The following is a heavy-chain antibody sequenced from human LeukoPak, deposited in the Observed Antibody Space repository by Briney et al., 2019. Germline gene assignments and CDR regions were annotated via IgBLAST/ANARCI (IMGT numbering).Heavy chain of an antibody. D-gene: IGHD3-3*01. CDR2: ISGSGGST. J-gene: IGHJ4*02. V-gene: IGHV3-23*01. CDR3: AREVFWSGYRPFDY. CDR1: GFTFSSYA. Sequence: TGGSLRLSCAASGFTFSSYAMSWVRQAPGKGLEWVSAISGSGGSTYYADSVKGRFTISRDNAKNSLYLQMNSLRGEDTAVYYCAREVFWSGYRPFDYWGQGTLVTVSS.